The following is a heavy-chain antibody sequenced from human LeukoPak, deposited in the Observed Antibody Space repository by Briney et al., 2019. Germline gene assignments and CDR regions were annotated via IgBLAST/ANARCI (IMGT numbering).Heavy chain of an antibody. J-gene: IGHJ4*02. V-gene: IGHV3-23*01. CDR1: GFSFSSHA. Sequence: GGSLRLSCAASGFSFSSHAMSWVRQAPGRGLEWVSDISGGSDSTYYADSVKGRFSISRDNSKNTLFLQMNSLRAEDTAVYFCARGPGAGSRDWGQGTLVTVSS. CDR2: ISGGSDST. D-gene: IGHD3-10*01. CDR3: ARGPGAGSRD.